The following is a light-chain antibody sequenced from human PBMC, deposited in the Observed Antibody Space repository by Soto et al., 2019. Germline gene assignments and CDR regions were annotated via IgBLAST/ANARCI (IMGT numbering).Light chain of an antibody. CDR2: DAS. CDR3: QQYNSYSSYT. Sequence: DIPMTQSPSTLSASVGDRVTITCRASQSISSWLAWYQQKPGKAPKLLIYDASSLESGVPSRFNGSGSGTEFTLPISSLQPDDFATYYCQQYNSYSSYTFGQGTKLEI. J-gene: IGKJ2*01. CDR1: QSISSW. V-gene: IGKV1-5*01.